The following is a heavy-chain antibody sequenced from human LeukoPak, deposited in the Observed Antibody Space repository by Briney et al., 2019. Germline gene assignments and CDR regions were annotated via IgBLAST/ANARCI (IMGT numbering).Heavy chain of an antibody. CDR2: ANTVSSYI. J-gene: IGHJ4*02. Sequence: SGGSLRLSCAASGFTFSSYSFNWLRQAPGKGLEWVSSANTVSSYIYYADSVRGRFTISRDNADNSLYLQMNGLRAEDTGVYYCPRFRRNTDTNGFCYYYDYWGQGTLVTVSS. D-gene: IGHD3-22*01. V-gene: IGHV3-21*01. CDR1: GFTFSSYS. CDR3: PRFRRNTDTNGFCYYYDY.